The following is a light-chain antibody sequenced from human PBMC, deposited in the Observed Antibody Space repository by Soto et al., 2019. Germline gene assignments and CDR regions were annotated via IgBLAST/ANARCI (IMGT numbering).Light chain of an antibody. Sequence: SYELTQAPSVSVSPGQTANITCSGDKLGNRYTCWYQQKPGQSPVLVIFKDSKRPSGIPERFSGSSSGNTATLTISGTQTMDEAEYYCQAWDSSTGVFGGGTKLTVL. V-gene: IGLV3-1*01. CDR3: QAWDSSTGV. J-gene: IGLJ3*02. CDR1: KLGNRY. CDR2: KDS.